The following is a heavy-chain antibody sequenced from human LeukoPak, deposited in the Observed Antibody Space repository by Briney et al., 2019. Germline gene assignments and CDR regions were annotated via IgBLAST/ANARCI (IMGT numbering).Heavy chain of an antibody. CDR3: ARGWFGELSTVYYFDY. V-gene: IGHV4-34*01. J-gene: IGHJ4*02. Sequence: PSETLSLTCAVYGGSFSGYYWSWIRQPPGKGLEWIGEINHSGSTNYNPSLKSRVTISVDTSKNQFSLKLSSVTAADTAVYYCARGWFGELSTVYYFDYWGQGTLVTVSS. CDR2: INHSGST. CDR1: GGSFSGYY. D-gene: IGHD3-10*01.